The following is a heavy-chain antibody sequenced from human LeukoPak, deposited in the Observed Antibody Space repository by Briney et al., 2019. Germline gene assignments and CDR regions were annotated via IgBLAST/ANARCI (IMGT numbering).Heavy chain of an antibody. CDR3: ARLTSGVTTFVY. Sequence: GGSLRLSCAASGFTISGYWMSWVRQAPGKGLEWVASIKQDGSEKYYVDSVKGRFTVSRDNAENSLYLQMNSLKAEDTAVYYCARLTSGVTTFVYWGQGTLVTVSS. V-gene: IGHV3-7*01. CDR2: IKQDGSEK. D-gene: IGHD1-1*01. CDR1: GFTISGYW. J-gene: IGHJ4*02.